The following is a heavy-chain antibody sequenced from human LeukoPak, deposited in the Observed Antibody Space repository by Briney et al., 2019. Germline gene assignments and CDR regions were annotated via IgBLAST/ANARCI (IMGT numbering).Heavy chain of an antibody. Sequence: GGSLRLSCTASGFTFGDYAMSWFRQAPGKGLEWVGFIRSKAYGGTTEYAASVKGRFTISRDDSKSIAYLQMNSLKTEDTAVYYCTREWGLLDYGDYVEAFDIWGQGTMVTVSS. CDR1: GFTFGDYA. J-gene: IGHJ3*02. CDR3: TREWGLLDYGDYVEAFDI. CDR2: IRSKAYGGTT. V-gene: IGHV3-49*03. D-gene: IGHD4-17*01.